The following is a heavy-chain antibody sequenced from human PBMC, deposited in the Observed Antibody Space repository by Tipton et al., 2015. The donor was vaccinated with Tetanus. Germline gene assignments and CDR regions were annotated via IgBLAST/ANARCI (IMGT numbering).Heavy chain of an antibody. CDR1: GFSFSDSF. V-gene: IGHV3-11*01. CDR2: ISGSGNTM. CDR3: AGVTAQRTELYFEH. D-gene: IGHD2-8*02. Sequence: SLRLSCAGSGFSFSDSFMSWIRQAPGKGLEWVSYISGSGNTMYLAEPMRGRMTTSRDNDRRSLYLEMNNLRVEDTAVYYCAGVTAQRTELYFEHWGQGTQVTVSS. J-gene: IGHJ1*01.